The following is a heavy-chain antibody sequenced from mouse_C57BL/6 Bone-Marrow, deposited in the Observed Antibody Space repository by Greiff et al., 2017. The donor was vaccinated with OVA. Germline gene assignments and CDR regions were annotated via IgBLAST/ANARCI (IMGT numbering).Heavy chain of an antibody. D-gene: IGHD2-3*01. CDR3: VRQRWLVFDY. CDR1: GFSFNTYA. Sequence: GGGLVQPKGSLKLSCAASGFSFNTYAMNWVRQAPGKGLEWVARIRSKSNNYATYYADSVKDRFTISRDDSESMLYLQMNNLKTEDTAMYYCVRQRWLVFDYWGQGTTLTVSS. CDR2: IRSKSNNYAT. V-gene: IGHV10-1*01. J-gene: IGHJ2*01.